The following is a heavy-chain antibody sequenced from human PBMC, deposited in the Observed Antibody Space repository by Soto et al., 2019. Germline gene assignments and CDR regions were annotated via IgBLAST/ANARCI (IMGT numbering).Heavy chain of an antibody. CDR3: ARCWGNVATTCNWFDP. Sequence: PGESLKISCKGSGYNLTKLWIGWVRQMPGKGLEWMGIIYPGDSDTRYSPSFRGQVIISVDKSLNTTYLQWPSLKTSDTAIYFCARCWGNVATTCNWFDPWGQGTLVTVSS. D-gene: IGHD1-26*01. CDR1: GYNLTKLW. CDR2: IYPGDSDT. J-gene: IGHJ5*02. V-gene: IGHV5-51*01.